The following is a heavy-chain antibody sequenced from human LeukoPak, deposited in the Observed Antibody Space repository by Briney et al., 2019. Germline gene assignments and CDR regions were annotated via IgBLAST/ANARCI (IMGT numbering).Heavy chain of an antibody. CDR3: AKARGHYYYYGMDV. CDR1: GFTFSSYA. V-gene: IGHV3-23*01. Sequence: GGSLRLSCAASGFTFSSYAVSWVRQAPGKGLEWVSAISGSGGSTYYADSVKGRFTISRDNSKNTLYLQMNSLRAEDTAVYYCAKARGHYYYYGMDVWGQGTTVTVSS. J-gene: IGHJ6*02. CDR2: ISGSGGST.